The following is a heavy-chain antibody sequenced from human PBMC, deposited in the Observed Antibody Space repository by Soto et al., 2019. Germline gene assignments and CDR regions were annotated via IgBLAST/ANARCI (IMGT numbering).Heavy chain of an antibody. CDR2: ISSDGSST. D-gene: IGHD5-18*01. Sequence: PGGSLRLSCAASVFTFGSYWMHWVRHAPGKALVWFSRISSDGSSTSYADSVKGRFTISRDNAKNTLYLQVNSLRAEDTAVYYCARDPGGYNNAPGYYFDFWGQGT. J-gene: IGHJ4*02. V-gene: IGHV3-74*01. CDR1: VFTFGSYW. CDR3: ARDPGGYNNAPGYYFDF.